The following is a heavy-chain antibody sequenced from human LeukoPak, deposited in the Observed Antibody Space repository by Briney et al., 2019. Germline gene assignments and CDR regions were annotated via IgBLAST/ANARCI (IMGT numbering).Heavy chain of an antibody. CDR1: GGSISSSNYY. J-gene: IGHJ5*02. D-gene: IGHD5-18*01. CDR2: IYYSGST. V-gene: IGHV4-39*07. CDR3: ARGLVRTAMVTLSWFDP. Sequence: SETLSLTCTVSGGSISSSNYYWGWIRQPPGKGLEWIGSIYYSGSTYYNPSLKSRVTISVDTSKNQFSLKLSSVTAADTAVYYCARGLVRTAMVTLSWFDPWGQGTLVTVSS.